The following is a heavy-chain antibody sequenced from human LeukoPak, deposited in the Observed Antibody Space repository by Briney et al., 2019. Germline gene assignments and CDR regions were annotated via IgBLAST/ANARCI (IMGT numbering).Heavy chain of an antibody. D-gene: IGHD6-19*01. CDR1: GFTFSSYS. V-gene: IGHV3-48*01. Sequence: GGSLRLSCAASGFTFSSYSMNWVRQAPGEGLEWVSYISSSSSTIYYADSVKGRFTISRDNAKNSLYLQMNSLRAEDTAVYYCARGQVAGTAYWGQGTLVTVSS. CDR3: ARGQVAGTAY. CDR2: ISSSSSTI. J-gene: IGHJ4*02.